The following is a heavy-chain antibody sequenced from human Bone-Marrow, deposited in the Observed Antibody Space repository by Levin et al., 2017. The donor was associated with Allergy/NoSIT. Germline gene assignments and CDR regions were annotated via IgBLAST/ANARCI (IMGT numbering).Heavy chain of an antibody. Sequence: RSGGSLRLSCAASGFSISSNYIIWVRQAPGKGLEWLSVVYSAGATYYADSVKGRFTISRDISKNTVYLQMSRLRAEDTALYYCAKGDDPEWDLLGFDAWGQGTLVIVSS. CDR3: AKGDDPEWDLLGFDA. CDR1: GFSISSNY. D-gene: IGHD1-26*01. CDR2: VYSAGAT. V-gene: IGHV3-53*01. J-gene: IGHJ5*02.